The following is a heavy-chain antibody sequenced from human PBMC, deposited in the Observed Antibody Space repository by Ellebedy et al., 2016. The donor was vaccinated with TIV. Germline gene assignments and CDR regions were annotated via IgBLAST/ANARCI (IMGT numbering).Heavy chain of an antibody. CDR3: ASVSHYDSSGYGLDY. V-gene: IGHV4-59*08. Sequence: MPSETLSLTCTVSGGSISSYYWSWIRQPPGKGLEWIGYIYYSGSTNYNPSLKSRVTISVDTSKNQFSLKLSSVTAADTAVYYCASVSHYDSSGYGLDYWGQGTLVTVSS. CDR2: IYYSGST. CDR1: GGSISSYY. J-gene: IGHJ4*02. D-gene: IGHD3-22*01.